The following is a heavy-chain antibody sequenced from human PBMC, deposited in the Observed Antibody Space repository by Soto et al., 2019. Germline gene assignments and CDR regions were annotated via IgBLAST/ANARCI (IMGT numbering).Heavy chain of an antibody. CDR2: INPNSGGT. Sequence: GASVKVSCKASGYTFTGYYMHWVRQAPGQGLEWMGWINPNSGGTNYAQKFQGWVTMTRDTSISTAYMELSRLRSDDTAVYYCARARRDIVATIGTFDYWGQGTLVTVSS. CDR1: GYTFTGYY. J-gene: IGHJ4*02. CDR3: ARARRDIVATIGTFDY. V-gene: IGHV1-2*04. D-gene: IGHD5-12*01.